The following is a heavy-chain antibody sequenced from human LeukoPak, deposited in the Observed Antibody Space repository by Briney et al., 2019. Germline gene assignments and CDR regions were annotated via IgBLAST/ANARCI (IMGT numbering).Heavy chain of an antibody. CDR2: ISSSSSYI. J-gene: IGHJ1*01. V-gene: IGHV3-21*01. CDR3: ARARYSSSWPLPLPVI. CDR1: GFTLSSYT. D-gene: IGHD6-13*01. Sequence: GGSLRLSCAASGFTLSSYTMNWVRQAPGKGLEWVSSISSSSSYIYYADSVEGRSTTSRDNTKNSLYLQINSLRAEDTAVYYCARARYSSSWPLPLPVIWGQGTLVTVSS.